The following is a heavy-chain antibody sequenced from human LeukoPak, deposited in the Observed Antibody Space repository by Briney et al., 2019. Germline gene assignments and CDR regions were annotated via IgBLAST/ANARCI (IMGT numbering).Heavy chain of an antibody. CDR1: GGSISSSSYY. V-gene: IGHV4-39*01. CDR2: IYYSGST. J-gene: IGHJ2*01. CDR3: ARHGPDYGDFGYWHFDL. Sequence: SETLSLTCTVSGGSISSSSYYWGWIRQPPGKGLEWIGSIYYSGSTYYNPSLKSRVTISVDTSKNQFSLKLSSVTAADTAVYYCARHGPDYGDFGYWHFDLWGRGTRVTVSS. D-gene: IGHD4-17*01.